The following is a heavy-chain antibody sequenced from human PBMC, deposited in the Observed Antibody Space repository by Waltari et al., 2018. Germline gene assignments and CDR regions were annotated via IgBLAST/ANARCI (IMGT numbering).Heavy chain of an antibody. CDR3: AKDGGGLYDFWSGYWLGDYFDY. CDR2: ISGSGGST. D-gene: IGHD3-3*01. V-gene: IGHV3-23*01. CDR1: GFTFSSYA. J-gene: IGHJ4*02. Sequence: EVQLLESGGGLVQPGGSLRLSCAASGFTFSSYAMSWVRQAPGKGLEWVSVISGSGGSTYYADSVKGRLTISRDNSKNTLYLQMNSLRAEDTAVYYCAKDGGGLYDFWSGYWLGDYFDYWGQGTLVTVSS.